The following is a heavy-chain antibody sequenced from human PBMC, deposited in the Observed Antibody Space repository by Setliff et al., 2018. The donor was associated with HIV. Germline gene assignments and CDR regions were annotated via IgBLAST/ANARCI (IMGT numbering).Heavy chain of an antibody. V-gene: IGHV4-38-2*01. CDR1: GYSISSGYY. D-gene: IGHD3-10*01. CDR3: ARGSVFWDRGNHYQYMDV. CDR2: ISYSGGT. J-gene: IGHJ6*03. Sequence: SETLSLTCAVSGYSISSGYYWGWVRQPPGKGLEWIGTISYSGGTYYAPSLKSRVTIGVDTSKNQFSLNLSAVTAADTAVYYCARGSVFWDRGNHYQYMDVWATGTTVTVSS.